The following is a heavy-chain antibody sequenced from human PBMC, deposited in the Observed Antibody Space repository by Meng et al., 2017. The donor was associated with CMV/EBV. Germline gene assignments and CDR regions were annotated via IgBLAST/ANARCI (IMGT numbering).Heavy chain of an antibody. V-gene: IGHV3-21*01. CDR1: GFTFSSYS. CDR2: ISSSSSYI. CDR3: ARDSAYYDFWCGNPLLDY. D-gene: IGHD3-3*01. Sequence: GGSLRLSCAASGFTFSSYSMNWVRQAPGKGLEWVSSISSSSSYIYYADSVKGRFTTSRDNAKNSLYLQMNSLRAEDTAVYYCARDSAYYDFWCGNPLLDYWGQGTLVTVSS. J-gene: IGHJ4*02.